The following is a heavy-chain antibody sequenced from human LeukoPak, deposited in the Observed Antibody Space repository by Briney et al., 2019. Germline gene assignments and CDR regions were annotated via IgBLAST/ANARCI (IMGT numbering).Heavy chain of an antibody. Sequence: SETLSLTCTVSGGSSSGDYWSWIRQPPGKGREGSGYIYDGGKNNYNPSLKSLITISGDTSKNHFSLNLSSVTAADTAVYYCARHKILELLLFRKNWYFHLWGRGTLVTVSS. CDR2: IYDGGKN. D-gene: IGHD3-3*01. J-gene: IGHJ2*01. CDR3: ARHKILELLLFRKNWYFHL. CDR1: GGSSSGDY. V-gene: IGHV4-59*08.